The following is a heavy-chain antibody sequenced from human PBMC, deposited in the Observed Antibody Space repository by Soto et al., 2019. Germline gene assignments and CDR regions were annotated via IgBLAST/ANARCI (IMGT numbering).Heavy chain of an antibody. Sequence: SGESLKISCKGSGYSFTSYWIGWVRQMPGKGLEWMGIIYPGDSDTRYSPSFQGQVTISADKSISTAYLQWSSLKASDTAMYYCARIDDSSGYDEYYFDYWGQGTLVTVSS. D-gene: IGHD3-22*01. CDR2: IYPGDSDT. J-gene: IGHJ4*02. V-gene: IGHV5-51*01. CDR1: GYSFTSYW. CDR3: ARIDDSSGYDEYYFDY.